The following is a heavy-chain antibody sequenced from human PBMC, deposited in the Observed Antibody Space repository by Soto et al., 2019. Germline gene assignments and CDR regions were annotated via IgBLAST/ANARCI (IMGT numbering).Heavy chain of an antibody. CDR3: ARPRQVDTAMAPLEC. CDR2: IYYSGST. J-gene: IGHJ4*02. V-gene: IGHV4-59*01. D-gene: IGHD5-18*01. Sequence: SETLSLTCTVSGGSISSYYWSWIRHPPGKGLEWIGYIYYSGSTNYNPSLKSRVTISVDTSKNQFSLKLSSVTAADTAVYYCARPRQVDTAMAPLECWGQGTLVTVSS. CDR1: GGSISSYY.